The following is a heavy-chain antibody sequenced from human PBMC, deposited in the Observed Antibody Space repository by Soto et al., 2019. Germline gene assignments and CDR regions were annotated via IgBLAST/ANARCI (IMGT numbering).Heavy chain of an antibody. J-gene: IGHJ3*02. CDR3: ARGVYYDSSVALPQAFDI. Sequence: ASVKVSCKASGYTFTSYGISWVRQAPGQGLEWMGWISAYNGNTNYAQKLQGRVTMTTDTSTSTAYMELRSLRSDDTAVYYCARGVYYDSSVALPQAFDIWGQGTMVT. CDR2: ISAYNGNT. V-gene: IGHV1-18*01. D-gene: IGHD3-22*01. CDR1: GYTFTSYG.